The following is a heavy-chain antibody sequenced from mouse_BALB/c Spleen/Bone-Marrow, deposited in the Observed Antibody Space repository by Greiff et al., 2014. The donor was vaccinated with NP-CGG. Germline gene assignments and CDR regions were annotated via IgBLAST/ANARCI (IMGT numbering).Heavy chain of an antibody. CDR1: GYSFTGYY. CDR3: ARSCGAYGYDGGYYFDY. Sequence: LVKTGASVKISCKASGYSFTGYYMHWVKQSHGKSLEWIGYISCYNGATSYNQKFKGRATFTVDTSSSTAYMQLNSLTSEDSAVYYCARSCGAYGYDGGYYFDYWGQGTTRTVSS. V-gene: IGHV1S34*01. CDR2: ISCYNGAT. J-gene: IGHJ2*01. D-gene: IGHD2-2*01.